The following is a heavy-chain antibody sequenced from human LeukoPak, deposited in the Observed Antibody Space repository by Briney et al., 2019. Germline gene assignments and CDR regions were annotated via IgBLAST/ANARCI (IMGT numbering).Heavy chain of an antibody. CDR3: ARDRQPGYCRGGSCRFAEYFQH. J-gene: IGHJ1*01. D-gene: IGHD2-15*01. CDR2: IIPIFGTA. V-gene: IGHV1-69*13. CDR1: GGTFSSYA. Sequence: SVKVSCKASGGTFSSYAISWVRQAPGQGLEWMGGIIPIFGTANYAQKFQGRVTITADESTSTAYMELSSLRSEDTAVYYCARDRQPGYCRGGSCRFAEYFQHWGQGPLVTVSS.